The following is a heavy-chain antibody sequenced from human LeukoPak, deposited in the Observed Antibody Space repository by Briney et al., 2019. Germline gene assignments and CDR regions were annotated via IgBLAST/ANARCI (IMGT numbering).Heavy chain of an antibody. CDR2: INHSGST. D-gene: IGHD3-3*01. J-gene: IGHJ4*02. CDR3: ARGGSIFGVVMKFDY. V-gene: IGHV4-34*01. CDR1: GGSFSGYY. Sequence: SETLSLTCAVYGGSFSGYYWSWIRQPPGKGLEWIGEINHSGSTNYNPSLKSRVTISVDTSRNQFSLKLSSVTAADTAVYYCARGGSIFGVVMKFDYWGQGTLVTVSS.